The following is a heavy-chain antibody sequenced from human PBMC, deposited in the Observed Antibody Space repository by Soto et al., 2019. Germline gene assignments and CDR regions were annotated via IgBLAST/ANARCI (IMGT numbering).Heavy chain of an antibody. J-gene: IGHJ6*02. CDR3: ATIGYCSGGSCPDRPYYYGMDV. V-gene: IGHV1-69*13. CDR1: GGSFSSYA. CDR2: IIPIFGTA. D-gene: IGHD2-15*01. Sequence: SVKGSYKASGGSFSSYAISWVRQAPGQGLEWMGGIIPIFGTANYAQKFQGRVTITADESTSTAYMELSSLRSEDTAVYYCATIGYCSGGSCPDRPYYYGMDVWGQGHTVTVSS.